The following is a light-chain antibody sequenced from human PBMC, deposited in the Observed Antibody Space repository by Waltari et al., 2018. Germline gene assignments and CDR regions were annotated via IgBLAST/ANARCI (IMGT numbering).Light chain of an antibody. Sequence: EVVMTQSPLSLPVTLGQPASTSCRSSQSLVHSDGNTYLNWFHQRPGQSPRRLIYKVSNRDSGVPDRFSGSGSGTDFTLKISRVEAEDVGLYYCMQGTHWPWTFGQGTKVE. J-gene: IGKJ1*01. CDR2: KVS. CDR3: MQGTHWPWT. V-gene: IGKV2-30*02. CDR1: QSLVHSDGNTY.